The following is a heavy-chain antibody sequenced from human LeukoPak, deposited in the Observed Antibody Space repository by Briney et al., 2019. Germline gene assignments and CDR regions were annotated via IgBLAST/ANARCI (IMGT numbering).Heavy chain of an antibody. CDR2: IYRSGST. J-gene: IGHJ4*02. CDR3: ARHGDYYVSSTCFWDY. V-gene: IGHV4-38-2*01. CDR1: GYSINSGYY. D-gene: IGHD3-22*01. Sequence: SQTLSLTCGVSGYSINSGYYWGWIRQPPGKGLEWIGTIYRSGSTYYNSSLQSRVTISVDTSKNQFSLKLRSVTAADTAVYYCARHGDYYVSSTCFWDYWGQGTLVTVSS.